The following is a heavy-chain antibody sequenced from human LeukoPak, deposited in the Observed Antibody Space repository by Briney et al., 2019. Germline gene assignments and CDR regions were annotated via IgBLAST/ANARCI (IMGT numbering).Heavy chain of an antibody. CDR3: ARGHYCSSTSCYPLDY. CDR1: GGSFSGYY. D-gene: IGHD2-2*01. CDR2: INHSGST. Sequence: SETLSLTCAVYGGSFSGYYGSWIRQPPGKGLEWIGEINHSGSTNYNPSLKSRVTISVDTSKNQFSLKLSSVTAADTAVYYCARGHYCSSTSCYPLDYWGQGTLVTVSS. V-gene: IGHV4-34*01. J-gene: IGHJ4*02.